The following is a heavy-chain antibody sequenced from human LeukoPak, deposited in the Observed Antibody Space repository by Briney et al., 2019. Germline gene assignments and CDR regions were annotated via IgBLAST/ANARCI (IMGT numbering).Heavy chain of an antibody. CDR2: ISGSGGST. J-gene: IGHJ5*02. CDR3: AKNAAAAGVKWLDP. D-gene: IGHD6-13*01. V-gene: IGHV3-23*01. CDR1: GFTFSSYA. Sequence: GSLRLSCVASGFTFSSYAMTWARQAPRKGLEWVSDISGSGGSTDYAGSVKGRFIISRDNSKNTLYLQMNSLRAEDTAVYYCAKNAAAAGVKWLDPWGQGTLVTVSS.